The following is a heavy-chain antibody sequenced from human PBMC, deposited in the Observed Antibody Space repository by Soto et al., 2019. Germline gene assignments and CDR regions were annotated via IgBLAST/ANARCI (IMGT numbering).Heavy chain of an antibody. Sequence: QVQVVQSGAEVKKPGSSVKVSCKVSGDSFSSYAISWVRQAPGQGLEWMGGIIPILTTANYAQKFQDRVTITADESTSTAYMGVSSLTSEDTAVYYCARKAGGGNYYILDFWGQGTLVTVSS. CDR2: IIPILTTA. CDR1: GDSFSSYA. J-gene: IGHJ4*02. D-gene: IGHD2-15*01. CDR3: ARKAGGGNYYILDF. V-gene: IGHV1-69*01.